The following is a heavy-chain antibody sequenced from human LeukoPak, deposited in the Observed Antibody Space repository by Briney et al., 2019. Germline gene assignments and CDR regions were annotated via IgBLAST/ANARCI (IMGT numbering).Heavy chain of an antibody. Sequence: SQTLSFTCTVPGGSISRGDYYWSWIRHPPGKGLGWLGSIYYSGGTYYNPSLKSRVTISVDTSKNQFSLKLSSVTASDTAVYYCAREKGPHYDFWSGYYNSTNWFDPWGQGTLVTVSS. V-gene: IGHV4-30-4*01. CDR2: IYYSGGT. CDR1: GGSISRGDYY. D-gene: IGHD3-3*01. CDR3: AREKGPHYDFWSGYYNSTNWFDP. J-gene: IGHJ5*02.